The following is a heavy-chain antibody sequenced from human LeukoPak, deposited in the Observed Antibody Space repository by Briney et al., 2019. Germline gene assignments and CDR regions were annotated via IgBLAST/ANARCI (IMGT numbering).Heavy chain of an antibody. J-gene: IGHJ4*02. V-gene: IGHV4-39*01. Sequence: PSETLSLTCTVSGGSIDSRSYYWDWIRQAPGKGLEWIGTIYHSGSTEYNPSLKSRVAIFVDKSKNQFSLILHSVAAADTAVYYCARRSEFDNTHYHYFDYWGQGALVTVSS. CDR1: GGSIDSRSYY. CDR3: ARRSEFDNTHYHYFDY. CDR2: IYHSGST. D-gene: IGHD2-15*01.